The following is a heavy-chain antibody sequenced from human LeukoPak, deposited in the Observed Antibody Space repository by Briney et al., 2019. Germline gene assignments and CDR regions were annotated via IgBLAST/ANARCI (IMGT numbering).Heavy chain of an antibody. CDR2: ISHDGSNK. J-gene: IGHJ3*02. CDR3: ARAPLGYCRGGSCYAHSGSYLYAFDI. CDR1: GFTFSSYA. V-gene: IGHV3-30*04. Sequence: QPGRSLRLSCAVSGFTFSSYAMHWVRQAPGKGLEWVAVISHDGSNKYYADSVKGRFTISRDNSKNTLYLQMNSLRVEDTAVYYCARAPLGYCRGGSCYAHSGSYLYAFDIWGQGTLVTVSS. D-gene: IGHD2-15*01.